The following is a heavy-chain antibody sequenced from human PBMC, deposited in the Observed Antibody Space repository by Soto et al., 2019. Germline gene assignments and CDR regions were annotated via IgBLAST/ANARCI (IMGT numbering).Heavy chain of an antibody. CDR3: VRKVVTYNYADY. Sequence: GGSLRLSCEASGFIFSGYWMRWARQDPGKGLEWVASIKEDGSQTYYVDSVKGRFTISRDNAKNSVYLQMNSLRAEDTAVYYCVRKVVTYNYADYWGQGTLVTVSS. J-gene: IGHJ4*02. CDR2: IKEDGSQT. V-gene: IGHV3-7*05. D-gene: IGHD3-16*01. CDR1: GFIFSGYW.